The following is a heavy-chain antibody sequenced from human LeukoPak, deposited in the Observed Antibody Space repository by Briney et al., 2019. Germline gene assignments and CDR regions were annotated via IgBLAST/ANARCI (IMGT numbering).Heavy chain of an antibody. Sequence: PGGSLRLSCGASGFTFSNYAMSWVRQAPGKGLERVSAISGSGSNTYYADSVKGRFTISRDNSKNTLYLQMNSLRAEETAVYYCAKHYGSNSMADYWGQGTLVTVSS. CDR3: AKHYGSNSMADY. CDR2: ISGSGSNT. CDR1: GFTFSNYA. V-gene: IGHV3-23*01. D-gene: IGHD4-23*01. J-gene: IGHJ4*02.